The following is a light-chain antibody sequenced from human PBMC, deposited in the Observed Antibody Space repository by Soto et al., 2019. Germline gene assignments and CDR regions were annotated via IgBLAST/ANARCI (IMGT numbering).Light chain of an antibody. CDR2: AAS. J-gene: IGKJ2*01. V-gene: IGKV1-39*01. CDR3: QQSYSTPYT. CDR1: QSISYY. Sequence: DIQMTQSPSSLSASVGDRVTITCRASQSISYYLNWYQQKPGKAPKFLIYAASSLQSGVPSRFSGSGSGTDFTLTISSLQPEDFATYYCQQSYSTPYTFDQGTKLEIK.